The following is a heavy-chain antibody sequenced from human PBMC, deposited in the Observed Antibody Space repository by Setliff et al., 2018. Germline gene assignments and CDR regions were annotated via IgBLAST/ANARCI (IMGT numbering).Heavy chain of an antibody. CDR2: IRHDGNNK. CDR1: GFTFSSYG. V-gene: IGHV3-30*02. CDR3: AGRGY. J-gene: IGHJ4*02. Sequence: PGGSLRLSCAASGFTFSSYGLHWVRQAPGKGLEWVTFIRHDGNNKYYSDSVKGRFTISRDNAKNTLYLQMNSLRSDDTAVYYCAGRGYGGQGTQVTVSS.